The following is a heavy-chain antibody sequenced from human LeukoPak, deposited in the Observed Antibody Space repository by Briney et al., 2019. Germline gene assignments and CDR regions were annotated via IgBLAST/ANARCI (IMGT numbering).Heavy chain of an antibody. D-gene: IGHD3-16*02. CDR2: IYSGDNT. CDR1: GFTVSTNY. V-gene: IGHV3-66*01. J-gene: IGHJ3*02. Sequence: GGSLRLSCAASGFTVSTNYMSWVRQAPGKGLEWVSVIYSGDNTYYADSVKGRFTISRDISKNTLYLQMNSLRAEDTAVYYCARGGYRHGFDIWGQGTMVTVSS. CDR3: ARGGYRHGFDI.